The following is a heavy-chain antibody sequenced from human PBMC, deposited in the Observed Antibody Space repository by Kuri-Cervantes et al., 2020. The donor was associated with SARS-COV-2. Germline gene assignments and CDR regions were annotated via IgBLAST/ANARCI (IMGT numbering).Heavy chain of an antibody. J-gene: IGHJ3*02. V-gene: IGHV4-61*01. CDR2: IYYSGST. D-gene: IGHD3-3*01. CDR1: GFSLSNARMG. Sequence: SGPTLVKPTETLTLTCTVSGFSLSNARMGVSWIRQPPGKGLEWIGYIYYSGSTNYNPSLKSRVTISVDTSKNQFSLKLSSVTAADTAVYYCARGVRFLEWLFPEHDAFDIWGQGTMVTVSS. CDR3: ARGVRFLEWLFPEHDAFDI.